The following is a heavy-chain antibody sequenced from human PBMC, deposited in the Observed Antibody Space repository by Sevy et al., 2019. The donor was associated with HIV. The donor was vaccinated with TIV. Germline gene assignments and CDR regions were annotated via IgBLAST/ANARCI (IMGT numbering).Heavy chain of an antibody. CDR2: IYPSGDST. J-gene: IGHJ4*02. CDR1: GFSFSSYE. CDR3: ANLGGGSISTRDN. D-gene: IGHD3-16*01. V-gene: IGHV3-23*01. Sequence: GESLKISCAASGFSFSSYEMSWVRQAPGKGLEWVSGIYPSGDSTFYAGSVKGRFTISRDNSKSTLYLQMNSLGADDTAVFYCANLGGGSISTRDNWGRGTLVTVSS.